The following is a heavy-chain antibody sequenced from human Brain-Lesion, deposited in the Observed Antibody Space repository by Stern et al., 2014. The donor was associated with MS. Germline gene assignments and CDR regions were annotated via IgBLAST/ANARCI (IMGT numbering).Heavy chain of an antibody. CDR1: GGTFSSYT. CDR2: IIAILGVA. V-gene: IGHV1-69*02. CDR3: TTSPYGLDA. J-gene: IGHJ6*02. D-gene: IGHD1-14*01. Sequence: QVQLVQSGAELKKPGSSVKVSCKASGGTFSSYTVSWVRQAPGQGLEWMGKIIAILGVANYAPKFQGRVTITADKFTGTAYMEVTSLRSEDTAIYYCTTSPYGLDAWGQGTTVTVSS.